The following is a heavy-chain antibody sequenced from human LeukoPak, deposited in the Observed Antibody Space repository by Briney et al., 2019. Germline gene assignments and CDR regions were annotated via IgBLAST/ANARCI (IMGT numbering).Heavy chain of an antibody. Sequence: SETLSLTCAVYGGSLSGYYWSWIRQPPGKGLEWIGEINHSGSTNYNPSLKSRVTISVDTSKNQFSLKLSSVTAADTAVYYCASSAYYYDSSGYYRRKRNQDRTVPYGMDVWGQGTTVTVSS. CDR1: GGSLSGYY. D-gene: IGHD3-22*01. V-gene: IGHV4-34*01. CDR3: ASSAYYYDSSGYYRRKRNQDRTVPYGMDV. CDR2: INHSGST. J-gene: IGHJ6*02.